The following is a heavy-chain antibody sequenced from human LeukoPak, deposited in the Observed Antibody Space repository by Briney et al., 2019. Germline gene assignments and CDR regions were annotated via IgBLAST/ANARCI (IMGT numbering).Heavy chain of an antibody. D-gene: IGHD3-22*01. CDR1: GYTFTSYY. CDR2: INPSGCST. V-gene: IGHV1-46*01. J-gene: IGHJ3*02. Sequence: GASVKVSCKASGYTFTSYYMHWVRQAPGQGLEWMGIINPSGCSTSYAQKFQGRVTMTRDMSTSTVYMELSSLRSEDTAAYYCAREPLPRITMIVVVNSDAFDIWGQGTMVTVSS. CDR3: AREPLPRITMIVVVNSDAFDI.